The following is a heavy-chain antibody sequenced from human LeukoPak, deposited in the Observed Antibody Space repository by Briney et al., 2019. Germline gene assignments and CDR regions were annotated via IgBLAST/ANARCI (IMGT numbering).Heavy chain of an antibody. V-gene: IGHV3-7*03. CDR1: GFTFSSYW. CDR3: ARDLAAVGVFDY. D-gene: IGHD6-13*01. Sequence: GGSLRLSCAASGFTFSSYWMSWVRQAPGKGLEWVANIKQDGSEKYYVDSVKGRFTISRDNANNSLYLQIDSLRAEDTAVYYCARDLAAVGVFDYWGQGTLVTVSS. J-gene: IGHJ4*02. CDR2: IKQDGSEK.